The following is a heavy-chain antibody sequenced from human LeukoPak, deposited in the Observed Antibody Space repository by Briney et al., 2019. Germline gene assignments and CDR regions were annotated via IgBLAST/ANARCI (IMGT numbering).Heavy chain of an antibody. V-gene: IGHV3-7*01. D-gene: IGHD1-26*01. Sequence: PGGSLRLSRAASGFTFSSYSMTRVREAAGPGLGWVAKIKQERSEQYYEDPATGRLTNAEDNAKNSLYVQMSSLRAADTAVYYCARVRSGNYWRGKYYYYYYMDVWGKGTTVTVSS. J-gene: IGHJ6*03. CDR2: IKQERSEQ. CDR1: GFTFSSYS. CDR3: ARVRSGNYWRGKYYYYYYMDV.